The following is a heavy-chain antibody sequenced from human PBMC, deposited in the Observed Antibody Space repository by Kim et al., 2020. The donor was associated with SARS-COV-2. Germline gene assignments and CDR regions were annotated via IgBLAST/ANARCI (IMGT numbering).Heavy chain of an antibody. J-gene: IGHJ5*02. CDR3: ARELHSSSWSLDNWFDP. CDR1: GGSISSYY. CDR2: IYTSGST. V-gene: IGHV4-4*07. D-gene: IGHD6-13*01. Sequence: SETLSLTCTVSGGSISSYYWSWIRQPAGKGLEWIGRIYTSGSTNYNPSLKSRVTMSVDTSKNQFSLKLSSVTAADTAVYYCARELHSSSWSLDNWFDPWGQGTLVTVSS.